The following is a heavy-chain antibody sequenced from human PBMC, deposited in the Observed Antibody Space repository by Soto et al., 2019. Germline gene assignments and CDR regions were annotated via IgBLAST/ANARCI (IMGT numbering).Heavy chain of an antibody. CDR2: IIPIFGTA. D-gene: IGHD5-12*01. CDR3: ASPDVVATIVNYYYGMDV. CDR1: GGTFSSYA. V-gene: IGHV1-69*12. J-gene: IGHJ6*02. Sequence: QVQLVQSGAEVKKPGSSVKVSCKASGGTFSSYAISWVRQAPGQGLEWMGGIIPIFGTADYAQKFQGRATITADESTSTGYMELSSLRSEDTAVYYCASPDVVATIVNYYYGMDVWGQGTTVTVSS.